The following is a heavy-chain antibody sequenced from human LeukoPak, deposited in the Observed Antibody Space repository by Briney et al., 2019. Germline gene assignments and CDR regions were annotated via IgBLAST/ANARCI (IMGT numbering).Heavy chain of an antibody. D-gene: IGHD1-14*01. J-gene: IGHJ6*03. V-gene: IGHV4-59*12. CDR3: ARDRKYYYHMDV. CDR2: IYHSGST. Sequence: SETLSLTCTVSGGSINNYYWTWIRQPPGKGLEWIGSIYHSGSTYYNPSLKSRVTISVDTSKNQFSLRLSSLTAADTALYYCARDRKYYYHMDVWGKGTTVTVSS. CDR1: GGSINNYY.